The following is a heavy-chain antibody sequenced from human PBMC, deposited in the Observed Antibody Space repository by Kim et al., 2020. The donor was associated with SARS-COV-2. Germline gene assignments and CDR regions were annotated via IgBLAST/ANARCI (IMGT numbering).Heavy chain of an antibody. CDR3: ANALIVAGIAEYFQS. Sequence: ADSDEGRFTISRDNSKNTLYLQMTSLRDEDTAVYYCANALIVAGIAEYFQSWGQGTLVTVSS. V-gene: IGHV3-23*01. D-gene: IGHD6-19*01. J-gene: IGHJ1*01.